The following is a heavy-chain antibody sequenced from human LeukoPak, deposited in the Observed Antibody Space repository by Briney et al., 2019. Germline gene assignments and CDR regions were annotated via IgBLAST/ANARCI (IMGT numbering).Heavy chain of an antibody. J-gene: IGHJ4*02. CDR2: INHSGST. V-gene: IGHV4-34*01. CDR3: ARGVRSSTSLRH. D-gene: IGHD2-2*01. CDR1: GGSFSGYY. Sequence: PSETLSLTCAVYGGSFSGYYWSWIRQPPGKGLEWIGEINHSGSTNYNPSLKSRVTISVDTSKNQFSLKLSSVTAADTAVYYCARGVRSSTSLRHWGQGTLVTVSS.